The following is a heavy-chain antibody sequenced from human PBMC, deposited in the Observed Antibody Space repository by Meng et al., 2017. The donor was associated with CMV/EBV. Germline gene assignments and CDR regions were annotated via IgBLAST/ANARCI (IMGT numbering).Heavy chain of an antibody. CDR1: GYTFTSYG. J-gene: IGHJ6*02. D-gene: IGHD2-15*01. CDR2: ISAYNGNT. CDR3: ARDPWYCSGGSCYYYYYGMDV. V-gene: IGHV1-18*01. Sequence: ASVKVSCKASGYTFTSYGISWVRQAPGQGLEWMGWISAYNGNTNYAQKLQGRVTMTTDTSTSTAYMELRSLRSDDTAVYYCARDPWYCSGGSCYYYYYGMDVWGQGTTVTVS.